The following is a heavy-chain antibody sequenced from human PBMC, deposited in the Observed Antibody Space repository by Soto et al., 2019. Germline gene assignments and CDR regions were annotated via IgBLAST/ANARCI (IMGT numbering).Heavy chain of an antibody. CDR1: GFIFASFA. CDR2: ISGSDGKT. J-gene: IGHJ4*02. CDR3: AKWSYLDY. V-gene: IGHV3-23*01. D-gene: IGHD3-3*01. Sequence: GALRLSCTTSGFIFASFAMTWVRQAPGKGLEWVATISGSDGKTYYADSVKGRFSISRDTSRNTLYLQMNSLRADDTAIYYCAKWSYLDYWGQGTRVTVSS.